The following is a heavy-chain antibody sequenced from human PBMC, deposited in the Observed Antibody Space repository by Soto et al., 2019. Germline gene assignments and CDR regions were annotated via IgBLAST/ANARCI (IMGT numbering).Heavy chain of an antibody. V-gene: IGHV4-61*01. Sequence: SETLSLTCTVSGGSVSSGSYYWSWIRQPPGKGLEWIGYIYYSGSTNYNPSLKSRVTISVDTSKNQFSLKLSSVTAADTAVYYCASTLPLRVFDYWGQGTLVTVSS. CDR3: ASTLPLRVFDY. CDR2: IYYSGST. CDR1: GGSVSSGSYY. J-gene: IGHJ4*02.